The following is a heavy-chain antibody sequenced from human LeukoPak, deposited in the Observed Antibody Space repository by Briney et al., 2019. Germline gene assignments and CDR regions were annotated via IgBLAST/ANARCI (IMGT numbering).Heavy chain of an antibody. V-gene: IGHV1-2*02. J-gene: IGHJ4*02. CDR3: ARYRSAMVRGVIRDYFDY. D-gene: IGHD3-10*01. CDR1: GYTFTGYY. Sequence: GVSVKVSCKASGYTFTGYYMHWVRQAPGQGLEWMGWINPNSGGTNYAQKFQGRVTMTRDTSISTAYMELSRLRSDDTAVYYCARYRSAMVRGVIRDYFDYWGQGTLVTVSS. CDR2: INPNSGGT.